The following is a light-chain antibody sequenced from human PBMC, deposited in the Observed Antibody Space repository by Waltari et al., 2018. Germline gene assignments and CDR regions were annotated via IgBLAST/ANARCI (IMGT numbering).Light chain of an antibody. CDR3: QQSFSSPWT. Sequence: DIQMTQSPSSLSASVGDTVTVTCRASQNIRTHLNWYQQKPATAPKLLIYAASTLHRGVPSRFSGMGSGTDFTLTVTNLQPDDFAIYFCQQSFSSPWTFGQGTRV. CDR2: AAS. V-gene: IGKV1-39*01. J-gene: IGKJ1*01. CDR1: QNIRTH.